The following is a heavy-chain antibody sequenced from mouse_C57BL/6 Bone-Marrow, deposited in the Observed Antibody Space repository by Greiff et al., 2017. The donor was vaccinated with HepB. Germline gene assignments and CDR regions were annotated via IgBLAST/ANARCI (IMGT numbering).Heavy chain of an antibody. CDR1: GYSITSGYY. J-gene: IGHJ3*01. CDR2: ISYDGSN. CDR3: ARAHGDAY. V-gene: IGHV3-6*01. Sequence: VQLQQSGPGLVKPSQSLSLTCSVTGYSITSGYYWNWIRQFPGNKLEWMGYISYDGSNNYNPSLKNRISITRDTSKNQFFLKLNSVTTEDTATYYCARAHGDAYWGQGTLVTVSA.